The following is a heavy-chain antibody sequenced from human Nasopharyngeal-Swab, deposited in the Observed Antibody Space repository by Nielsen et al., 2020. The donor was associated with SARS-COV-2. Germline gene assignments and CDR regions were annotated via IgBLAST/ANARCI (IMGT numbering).Heavy chain of an antibody. V-gene: IGHV3-49*01. D-gene: IGHD1-26*01. Sequence: GESLKISCTTSGFTFGDYPMSWFRQAPGKGLEWVGFIRSKTYGGAPEYAASVKGRFTISRDGAESIAYLQMNSLETEDTGVYYCARSVGSFYGQGAFDIWGQGTMVTVSS. CDR1: GFTFGDYP. CDR2: IRSKTYGGAP. CDR3: ARSVGSFYGQGAFDI. J-gene: IGHJ3*02.